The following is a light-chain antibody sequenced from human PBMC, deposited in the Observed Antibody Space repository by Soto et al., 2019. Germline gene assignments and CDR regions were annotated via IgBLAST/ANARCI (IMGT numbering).Light chain of an antibody. V-gene: IGKV3-20*01. CDR3: QQYGSSPLYT. CDR1: QSVSSSD. J-gene: IGKJ2*01. CDR2: GAS. Sequence: EIVLTQSPGTLSLSPGDRATLSCRASQSVSSSDFAWYQQKAAQAPRLLIYGASYRATGIPDRFSGSGSGTDFTLTISRLEPEDFAVYYCQQYGSSPLYTFGQGTKLEI.